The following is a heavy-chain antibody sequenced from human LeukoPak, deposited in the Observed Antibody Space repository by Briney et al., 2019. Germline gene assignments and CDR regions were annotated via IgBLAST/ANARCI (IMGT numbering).Heavy chain of an antibody. J-gene: IGHJ4*02. V-gene: IGHV3-48*01. CDR3: ARGPLSSGWLNIDY. CDR2: IGTSSTTI. D-gene: IGHD6-19*01. Sequence: GGSLRLSCAASGFTFSSYTMNWVRQPPGKGLEWVSNIGTSSTTIYYADSVKGRFTISRDNAKNSLYLQMNSLRAEDTAVYYCARGPLSSGWLNIDYWGQGTLVTVSS. CDR1: GFTFSSYT.